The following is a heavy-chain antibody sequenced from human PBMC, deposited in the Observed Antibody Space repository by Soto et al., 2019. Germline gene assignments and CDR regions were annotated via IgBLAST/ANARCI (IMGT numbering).Heavy chain of an antibody. V-gene: IGHV4-31*03. Sequence: QVQLQESGPGLVKPSQTLSLTCTVSGGSISSGGYYWSWIRQHPGKGLEWIGYIYYSGSTYYNPSLKSRVTLSVNPSKNQSSLKLSSVTAADPAVYYCARGSGTYYYGSGRYWYFDLWGRGTLVTVSS. CDR3: ARGSGTYYYGSGRYWYFDL. CDR1: GGSISSGGYY. J-gene: IGHJ2*01. D-gene: IGHD3-10*01. CDR2: IYYSGST.